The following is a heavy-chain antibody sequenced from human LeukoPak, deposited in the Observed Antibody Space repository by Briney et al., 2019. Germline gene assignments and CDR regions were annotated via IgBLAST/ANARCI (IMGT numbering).Heavy chain of an antibody. V-gene: IGHV4-39*07. Sequence: SETLSLNCTVSGGSISSSSYYWGWIRQPPGKGLEWIGSIYYSGSTYYNPSLKSRVTISVDTSKNQFSLKLSSVTAADTAVYYCARIVGAPNWFDPWGQGTLVTVSS. CDR1: GGSISSSSYY. D-gene: IGHD1-26*01. CDR3: ARIVGAPNWFDP. CDR2: IYYSGST. J-gene: IGHJ5*02.